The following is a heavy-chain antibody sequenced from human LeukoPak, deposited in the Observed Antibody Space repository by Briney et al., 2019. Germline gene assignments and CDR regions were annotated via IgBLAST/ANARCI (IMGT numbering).Heavy chain of an antibody. V-gene: IGHV4-61*02. CDR1: GGSISSGSYY. D-gene: IGHD5-18*01. J-gene: IGHJ4*02. CDR3: ARATGYSYAEFDY. CDR2: MSTSGST. Sequence: SETLSLTCTVSGGSISSGSYYWSWIRQPAGKGLEWIGRMSTSGSTNYNPSLKSRVTISVDTSKNQFSLKLSSVTAADTAVYYCARATGYSYAEFDYWGQGTLVTVSS.